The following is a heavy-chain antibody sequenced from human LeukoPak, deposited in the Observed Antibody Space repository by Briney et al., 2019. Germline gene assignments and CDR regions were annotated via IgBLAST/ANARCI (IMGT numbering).Heavy chain of an antibody. V-gene: IGHV1-69*05. D-gene: IGHD2-2*01. J-gene: IGHJ4*02. Sequence: GASVKVSCRAAGGTFSNYAISWVRQAPGQGLEWMGGIIPIFRTTNHAQKLQGRVTITTDESTSTAYMELSSLRSEDTALYYCARTAGVCRSTSCYDQPLDYWGQGILVTVSS. CDR2: IIPIFRTT. CDR1: GGTFSNYA. CDR3: ARTAGVCRSTSCYDQPLDY.